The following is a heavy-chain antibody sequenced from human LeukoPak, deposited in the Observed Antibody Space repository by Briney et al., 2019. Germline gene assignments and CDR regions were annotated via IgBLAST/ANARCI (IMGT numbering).Heavy chain of an antibody. Sequence: GGSLRLSCSASGFTFSSCAMHWVRQAPGKGLEYVSAISSNGGSTYYADSVKGRFTISRDNSKNTLYLQMSSLRAEDTAVYYCVKGTNAVVVVAATLYWGQGTLVTVSS. J-gene: IGHJ4*02. D-gene: IGHD2-15*01. CDR1: GFTFSSCA. V-gene: IGHV3-64D*06. CDR3: VKGTNAVVVVAATLY. CDR2: ISSNGGST.